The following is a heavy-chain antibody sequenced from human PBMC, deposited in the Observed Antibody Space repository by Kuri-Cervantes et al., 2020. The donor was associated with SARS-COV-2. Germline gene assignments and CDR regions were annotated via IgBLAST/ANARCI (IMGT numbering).Heavy chain of an antibody. V-gene: IGHV3-11*04. D-gene: IGHD3-3*01. Sequence: GESLKISCTASGFIFSDYYMTWIRQAPGKGLEWVSNIGPSGTTKYYADSVKGRFTISRDNAKNSLYLQMSSLRAEDTAVYYCARDPGSTIFGVVIIPSDAFDIWGQGTMVTVSS. CDR2: IGPSGTTK. CDR3: ARDPGSTIFGVVIIPSDAFDI. CDR1: GFIFSDYY. J-gene: IGHJ3*02.